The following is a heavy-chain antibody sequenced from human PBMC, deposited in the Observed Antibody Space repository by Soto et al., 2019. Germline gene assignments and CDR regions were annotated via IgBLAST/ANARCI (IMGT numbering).Heavy chain of an antibody. CDR2: IYYSGST. Sequence: SVTNCLTCTVADGYIISYYWSCIRKNTGKGLEWIGYIYYSGSTNYNPSLKSRVTISVDTSKNQFSLKLSSVTAADTAVYYCARNEVLLRPRYNWFDPWGQGTLVTVSS. D-gene: IGHD5-12*01. CDR1: DGYIISYY. CDR3: ARNEVLLRPRYNWFDP. J-gene: IGHJ5*02. V-gene: IGHV4-59*08.